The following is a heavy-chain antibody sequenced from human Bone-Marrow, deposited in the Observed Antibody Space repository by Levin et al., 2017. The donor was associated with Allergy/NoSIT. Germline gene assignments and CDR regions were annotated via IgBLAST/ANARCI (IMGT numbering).Heavy chain of an antibody. CDR3: AKKQGGTTGFSFDV. V-gene: IGHV3-23*01. D-gene: IGHD1-14*01. Sequence: GGSLRLSCDASGFTLSEYAMSWVRQAPGKGLEWVSVITGGGFNTYYGDSVKGRFTVSRDNSKNTLYLELNSLRAEDTAVYYCAKKQGGTTGFSFDVWGQGTMVTVSS. CDR2: ITGGGFNT. CDR1: GFTLSEYA. J-gene: IGHJ3*01.